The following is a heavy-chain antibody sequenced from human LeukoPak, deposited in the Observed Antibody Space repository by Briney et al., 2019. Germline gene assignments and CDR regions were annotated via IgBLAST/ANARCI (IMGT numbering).Heavy chain of an antibody. CDR3: ARGSYDILTAYYFDY. Sequence: RGSLRLSCAASGFTFSRYWMSWVRQAPGKGLEWVSAISGSGGSTYYADSVKGRFTISRDNSKNTLYLQMNSLRAEDTAVYYCARGSYDILTAYYFDYWGQGTLVTVSS. CDR1: GFTFSRYW. CDR2: ISGSGGST. V-gene: IGHV3-23*01. J-gene: IGHJ4*02. D-gene: IGHD3-9*01.